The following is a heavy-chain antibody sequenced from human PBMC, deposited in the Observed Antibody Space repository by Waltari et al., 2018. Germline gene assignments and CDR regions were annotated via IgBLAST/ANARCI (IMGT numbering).Heavy chain of an antibody. CDR2: ISYDGSNK. CDR3: AKVSPGRLPYDSSGYYYVGPYFYYFDY. Sequence: QVQLVESGGGVVQPGRSLRLSCAASGFTFSSYAMHWVRQAPGKGLEWVAGISYDGSNKYYADSVKGRFTISRDNSKNTLYLQMNSLRAEDTAVYYCAKVSPGRLPYDSSGYYYVGPYFYYFDYWGQGTLVTVSS. J-gene: IGHJ4*02. CDR1: GFTFSSYA. D-gene: IGHD3-22*01. V-gene: IGHV3-30-3*01.